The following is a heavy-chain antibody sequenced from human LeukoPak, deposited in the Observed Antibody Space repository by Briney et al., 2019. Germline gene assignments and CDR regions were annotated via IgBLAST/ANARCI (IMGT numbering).Heavy chain of an antibody. CDR1: GFTFSSYE. J-gene: IGHJ4*02. Sequence: GGSLRLSCAASGFTFSSYEMNWVRQAPGKGLEWVSYISSSGSTIYYADSVKGRFTISRDNAKNSLYLQMNSLRAEDTAVYYCARVPLYSSGWYAEIDYWGQGTLATVSS. CDR3: ARVPLYSSGWYAEIDY. D-gene: IGHD6-19*01. CDR2: ISSSGSTI. V-gene: IGHV3-48*03.